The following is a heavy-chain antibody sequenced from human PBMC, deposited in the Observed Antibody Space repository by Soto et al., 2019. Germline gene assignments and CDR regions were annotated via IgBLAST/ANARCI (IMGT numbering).Heavy chain of an antibody. V-gene: IGHV4-34*01. D-gene: IGHD6-13*01. Sequence: SETLSLTCAVYGGSFSCYYWSWICQPPGKGLEWIGEINHSGSTNYNPSLKSRVTISVDTSKNQFSLKLSSVTAVDTAVYYCARDGMGAAGYYYYYYGMDVWGQGTTVT. CDR1: GGSFSCYY. CDR2: INHSGST. J-gene: IGHJ6*02. CDR3: ARDGMGAAGYYYYYYGMDV.